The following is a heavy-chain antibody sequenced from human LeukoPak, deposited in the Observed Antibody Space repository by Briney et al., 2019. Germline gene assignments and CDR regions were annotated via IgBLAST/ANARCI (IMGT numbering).Heavy chain of an antibody. V-gene: IGHV4-4*07. CDR2: IYTGGT. J-gene: IGHJ4*02. Sequence: SATLSLTCTAAGGSISRYYWSWIRKPAGKGLECIGRIYTGGTTYNPSLKSRVTMSVDTSKNQFSVKLSSVTAADTAVYYCARSPGAHSDYWGQGTLVTVSS. CDR1: GGSISRYY. CDR3: ARSPGAHSDY.